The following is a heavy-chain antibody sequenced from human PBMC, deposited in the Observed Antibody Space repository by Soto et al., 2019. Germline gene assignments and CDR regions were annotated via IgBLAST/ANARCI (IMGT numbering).Heavy chain of an antibody. CDR3: AKDVRDLWWGGGYFEN. CDR1: GFTFDNYA. J-gene: IGHJ4*02. D-gene: IGHD2-8*01. CDR2: ISWNSGTT. V-gene: IGHV3-9*01. Sequence: VQLVESGGDLVQPGRSLRLSRAASGFTFDNYAMHWVRQVPGKAPEWVSGISWNSGTTGYADSVKGRFTISRDSARNSLYLQMNSLRPEDTALYYCAKDVRDLWWGGGYFENWGQGTPVTVSS.